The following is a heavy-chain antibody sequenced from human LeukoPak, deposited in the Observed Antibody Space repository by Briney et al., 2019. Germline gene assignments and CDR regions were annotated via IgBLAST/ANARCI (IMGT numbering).Heavy chain of an antibody. J-gene: IGHJ4*02. CDR3: ARDGRGFLRFDY. CDR2: IYYSGNT. V-gene: IGHV4-59*01. D-gene: IGHD1-26*01. Sequence: ASETLSLTCSVSGDSMRNYYWSWIQQPPGKGLEWIGYIYYSGNTNYNPSLKSRVTISVDTSKDQFSLKLTSVTATDTAMDYCARDGRGFLRFDYWGQGTLVTVSS. CDR1: GDSMRNYY.